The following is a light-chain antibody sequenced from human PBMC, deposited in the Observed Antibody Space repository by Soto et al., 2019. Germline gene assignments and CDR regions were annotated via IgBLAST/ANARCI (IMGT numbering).Light chain of an antibody. CDR2: AAS. J-gene: IGKJ4*01. CDR1: QDISSW. V-gene: IGKV1D-12*01. CDR3: QQAHSFPLT. Sequence: DIQMTQSPSSVSASVGDSVTITCRASQDISSWLAWYQQKPGKAPNLLIYAASILQSGVPSRFSGSGAATDVTLSISSLQPEDVATYYGQQAHSFPLTFGGGTKVEIK.